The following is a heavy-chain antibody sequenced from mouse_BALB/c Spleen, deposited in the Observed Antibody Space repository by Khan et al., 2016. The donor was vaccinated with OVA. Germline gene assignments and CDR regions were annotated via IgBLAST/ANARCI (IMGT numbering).Heavy chain of an antibody. J-gene: IGHJ2*01. V-gene: IGHV14-3*02. CDR2: TDPANGNT. Sequence: EVQLQQSGAELVKPAASLKLSCTASGYNIKDIYIHWVKQRPEKGLERIRRTDPANGNTKYDPKFQGKATITADTSSNTAYLQLSSLTSEATAVSYCRMSTINAWGQGTTLPVSS. CDR3: RMSTINA. CDR1: GYNIKDIY.